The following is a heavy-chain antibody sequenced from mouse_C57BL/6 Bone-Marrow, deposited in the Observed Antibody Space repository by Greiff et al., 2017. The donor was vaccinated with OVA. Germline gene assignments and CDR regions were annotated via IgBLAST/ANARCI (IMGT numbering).Heavy chain of an antibody. CDR1: GFTFSSYG. D-gene: IGHD2-4*01. CDR2: ISSGGSYT. Sequence: EVQLVESGGDLVKPGGSLKLSCAASGFTFSSYGMSWVRQTPDKRLEWVATISSGGSYTYYPDSVKGRFTISRDNAKNTLYLQMSSLKSEDTAMYYCARHDYDGDYWGQGTTLTVSS. V-gene: IGHV5-6*01. CDR3: ARHDYDGDY. J-gene: IGHJ2*01.